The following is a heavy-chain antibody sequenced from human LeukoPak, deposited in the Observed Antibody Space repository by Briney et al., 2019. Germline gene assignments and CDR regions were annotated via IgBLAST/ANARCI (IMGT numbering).Heavy chain of an antibody. D-gene: IGHD6-6*01. CDR3: ARFSRSSTPVY. Sequence: PGGSLRLSCAASGFTFSSYAMHWVRQAPGKGLDWVANIKQDGSEKNYVDSVKGRFTVSRDNAKNSLYLQMNSLRAEDTAVYYCARFSRSSTPVYWGQGTLVTVSS. V-gene: IGHV3-7*01. CDR1: GFTFSSYA. CDR2: IKQDGSEK. J-gene: IGHJ4*02.